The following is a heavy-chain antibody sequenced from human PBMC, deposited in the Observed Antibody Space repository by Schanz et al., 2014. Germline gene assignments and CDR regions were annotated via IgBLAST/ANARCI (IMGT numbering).Heavy chain of an antibody. CDR2: TSHDGSFT. CDR1: GFTFSSYA. CDR3: TRDTDYHXXY. V-gene: IGHV3-74*01. D-gene: IGHD4-17*01. J-gene: IGHJ4*02. Sequence: DVHLMESGGGLVQPGGSLRLSCAASGFTFSSYAMSWVRQAPGKGLVWVSRTSHDGSFTTFADSVKGRFTISRDNARNTLYLQMNSLRXEDTAVYYCTRDTDYHXXYWGQGTLXXVSS.